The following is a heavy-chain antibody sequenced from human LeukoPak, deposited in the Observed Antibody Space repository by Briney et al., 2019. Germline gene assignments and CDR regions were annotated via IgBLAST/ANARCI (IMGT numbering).Heavy chain of an antibody. V-gene: IGHV1-69*05. D-gene: IGHD6-6*01. CDR3: ARGVHSSSPLYYFDY. CDR1: GGTFSSYA. J-gene: IGHJ4*02. Sequence: SVKVSCKASGGTFSSYAISWVRQAPGQGLEWMGGIIPIFGTANYAQKFQGRATITTDESTSTAYMELSSLRSEDTAVYYCARGVHSSSPLYYFDYWGQGTLVTVSS. CDR2: IIPIFGTA.